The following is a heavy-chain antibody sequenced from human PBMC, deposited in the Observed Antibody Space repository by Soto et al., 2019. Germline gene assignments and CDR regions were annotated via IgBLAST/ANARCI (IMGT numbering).Heavy chain of an antibody. CDR1: VFTFSSYA. V-gene: IGHV3-23*01. Sequence: VGSLRLSCASSVFTFSSYAMSCVRHSPGKWLEWVSAISGSGGSTYYADSVKGRFTISRDNSKNTLYLQMNSLRAEDTAVYYCANYDIVVVVAATVMDVWGQGTTVTVSS. CDR2: ISGSGGST. D-gene: IGHD2-15*01. CDR3: ANYDIVVVVAATVMDV. J-gene: IGHJ6*02.